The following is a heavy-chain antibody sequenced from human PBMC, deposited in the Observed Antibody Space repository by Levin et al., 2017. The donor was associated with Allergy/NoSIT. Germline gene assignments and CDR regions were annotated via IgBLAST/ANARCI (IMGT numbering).Heavy chain of an antibody. V-gene: IGHV3-73*01. CDR2: IRTKVNSYAT. CDR1: GFTFSASG. D-gene: IGHD3-3*01. CDR3: TRQNYDFFNDY. J-gene: IGHJ4*02. Sequence: SGGSLRLSCAASGFTFSASGMHWVRQASGKGLEWVGHIRTKVNSYATAYAASVKGRFTISRDDSKNTAYLEMNSLKTEDTAVYYCTRQNYDFFNDYWGQGTLVTVSS.